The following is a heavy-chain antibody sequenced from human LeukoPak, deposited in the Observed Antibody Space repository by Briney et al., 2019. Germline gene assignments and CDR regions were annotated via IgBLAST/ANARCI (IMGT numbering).Heavy chain of an antibody. D-gene: IGHD6-19*01. CDR1: GFTVSSNY. CDR2: IYSGGST. CDR3: ATSNGVAGTNAIDS. V-gene: IGHV3-66*02. Sequence: GGSLRLSCAASGFTVSSNYMNWVRQAPGKGLEWVSVIYSGGSTYYADSLKGGFTISRDNYKNTLYLKMNRMRDEDTAVYYCATSNGVAGTNAIDSWGQGTMVTVSS. J-gene: IGHJ3*02.